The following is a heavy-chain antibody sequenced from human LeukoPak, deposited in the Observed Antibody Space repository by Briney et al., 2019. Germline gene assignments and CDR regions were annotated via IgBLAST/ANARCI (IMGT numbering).Heavy chain of an antibody. CDR2: IIPIFGTA. D-gene: IGHD2-15*01. J-gene: IGHJ5*02. Sequence: SVKVSCKASGGTFSSYAISWVRQAPGQGLEWMGGIIPIFGTANYGQKFQGRVTITTDESTSTAYMELSSLRSEDTAVYYCASGGYCSGGSCYWFDPWGQGTLVTVSS. V-gene: IGHV1-69*05. CDR3: ASGGYCSGGSCYWFDP. CDR1: GGTFSSYA.